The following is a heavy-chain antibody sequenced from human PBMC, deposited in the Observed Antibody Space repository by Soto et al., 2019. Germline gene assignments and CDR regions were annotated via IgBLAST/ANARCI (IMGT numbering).Heavy chain of an antibody. Sequence: PGGSLRLSCAASGFTFSSYAMSWVRQAPGKGLEWVSALSGSGGSTYYADSVKGRFTISRDNSKNTLYLQMNSLRAEDTAVYYCATPPTTYYYGMDVWGQGTTVTVSS. J-gene: IGHJ6*02. V-gene: IGHV3-23*01. CDR3: ATPPTTYYYGMDV. CDR2: LSGSGGST. CDR1: GFTFSSYA. D-gene: IGHD1-26*01.